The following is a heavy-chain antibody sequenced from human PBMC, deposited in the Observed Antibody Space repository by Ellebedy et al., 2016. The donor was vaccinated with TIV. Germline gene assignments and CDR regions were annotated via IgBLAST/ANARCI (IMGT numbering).Heavy chain of an antibody. J-gene: IGHJ4*02. Sequence: ASVKVSXXASGYTFTSYDINWVRQATGQGLEWMGWMNPNSGNTGYAQKFQGRVTMTRNTSISTAYMELSSLRSEDTAVYYCARVRTSRGRGYSGYDYCYWGQGTLVTVSS. V-gene: IGHV1-8*01. D-gene: IGHD5-12*01. CDR1: GYTFTSYD. CDR2: MNPNSGNT. CDR3: ARVRTSRGRGYSGYDYCY.